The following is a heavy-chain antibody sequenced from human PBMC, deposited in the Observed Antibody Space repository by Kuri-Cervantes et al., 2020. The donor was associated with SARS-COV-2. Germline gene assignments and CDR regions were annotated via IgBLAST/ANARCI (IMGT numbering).Heavy chain of an antibody. Sequence: AETRSLTCTVSGGSISSSSYYWGWIRQPPGKGLEWIGSIYYSGSTYYNPSLKSRVTISVDTSKNQFSLKLSSVTAADTAVYYCARTNKQWRGYFDYWGQGTLVTVSS. J-gene: IGHJ4*02. V-gene: IGHV4-39*01. D-gene: IGHD6-19*01. CDR2: IYYSGST. CDR3: ARTNKQWRGYFDY. CDR1: GGSISSSSYY.